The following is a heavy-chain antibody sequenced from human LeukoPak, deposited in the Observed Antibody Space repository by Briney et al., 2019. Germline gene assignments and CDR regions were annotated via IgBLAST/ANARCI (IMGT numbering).Heavy chain of an antibody. CDR3: ARDAVRYSSGWYYFDY. D-gene: IGHD6-19*01. CDR2: ISYDGSNK. Sequence: GGSLRLSCAASGFTFSSYAMHWVRQAPGKGLEWVAVISYDGSNKYYADSVKGRFTISRDNSKNTLYLQMNSLRAEDTAVYYCARDAVRYSSGWYYFDYWSQGTLVTVSS. V-gene: IGHV3-30*04. CDR1: GFTFSSYA. J-gene: IGHJ4*02.